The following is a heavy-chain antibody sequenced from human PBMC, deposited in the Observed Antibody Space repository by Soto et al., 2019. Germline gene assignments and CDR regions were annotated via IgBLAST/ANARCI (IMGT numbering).Heavy chain of an antibody. Sequence: EVQLLESGGGLVLPGGSLRLSCAASGFIFSDYSMSWVRQAPGKGLGWVSGISGRGGSTYYADSVKGRFTISRDSSRNTLFLQMNSLRAEDTALYFCARSSGDTWEQYYFDYWGQGTLVPVSS. D-gene: IGHD1-1*01. CDR1: GFIFSDYS. CDR2: ISGRGGST. J-gene: IGHJ4*02. V-gene: IGHV3-23*01. CDR3: ARSSGDTWEQYYFDY.